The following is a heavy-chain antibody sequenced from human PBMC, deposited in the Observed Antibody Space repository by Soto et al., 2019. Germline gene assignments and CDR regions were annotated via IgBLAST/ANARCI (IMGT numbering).Heavy chain of an antibody. CDR2: ISGSGGST. J-gene: IGHJ4*02. D-gene: IGHD2-15*01. CDR1: GVTFSIYA. V-gene: IGHV3-23*01. Sequence: HPGGSLRLSCAASGVTFSIYAMSWVRQAPGKGLEWVSAISGSGGSTYYADSVKGRFTISRDNSKNTLYLQMNSLRAEDTAVYYCAKYQYCSGGSCYPFLFFDYWGQGTLVTVSS. CDR3: AKYQYCSGGSCYPFLFFDY.